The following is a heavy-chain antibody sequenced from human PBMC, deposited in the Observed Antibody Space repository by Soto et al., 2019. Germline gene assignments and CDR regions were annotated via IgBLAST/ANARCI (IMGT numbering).Heavy chain of an antibody. Sequence: PSETLSLTCTVSGGSISSSYWSWIRQPPGKGLEWLAYIYDDGSANYNPSLKSRATISLDMSTNQFSLKLTSVTAADTAVYYCARDKYCSGGSCRKNWFDPWGQGTLVTVSS. D-gene: IGHD2-15*01. CDR1: GGSISSSY. J-gene: IGHJ5*02. V-gene: IGHV4-59*01. CDR3: ARDKYCSGGSCRKNWFDP. CDR2: IYDDGSA.